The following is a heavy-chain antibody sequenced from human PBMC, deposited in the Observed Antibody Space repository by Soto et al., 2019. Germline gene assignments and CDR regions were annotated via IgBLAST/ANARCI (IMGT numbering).Heavy chain of an antibody. D-gene: IGHD2-2*01. CDR3: VRYCSTTKCPFDY. V-gene: IGHV4-30-4*01. Sequence: LSLTCTVSGGSISSGGSYWGWIRQPPGKGLEWIGYIYYSGNTYFNPSLKSRVTLSVDTSKNQFSLNLSSVTAADTAVYYCVRYCSTTKCPFDYWGQGTLVTVS. CDR2: IYYSGNT. J-gene: IGHJ4*02. CDR1: GGSISSGGSY.